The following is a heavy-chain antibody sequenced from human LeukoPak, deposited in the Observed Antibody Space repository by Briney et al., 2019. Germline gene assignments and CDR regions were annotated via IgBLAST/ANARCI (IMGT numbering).Heavy chain of an antibody. CDR3: ARARGYSYGYSDY. D-gene: IGHD5-18*01. CDR2: ISSNGSGI. Sequence: GGSLRLSCAASGFTFSSYSMNWVRQAPGRGLEWVSYISSNGSGIDYADPVKGRFTISRDNAKHSLYLQMNSMRVDDTDVYYCARARGYSYGYSDYWGQGTLVTVSS. V-gene: IGHV3-48*01. CDR1: GFTFSSYS. J-gene: IGHJ4*02.